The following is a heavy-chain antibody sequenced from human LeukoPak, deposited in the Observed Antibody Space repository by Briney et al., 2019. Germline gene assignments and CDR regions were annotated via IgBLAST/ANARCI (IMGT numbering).Heavy chain of an antibody. CDR3: ARGLVIITGDAFDI. J-gene: IGHJ3*02. Sequence: SETLSLTCTVSGGSISSYYWSWIRQPPGKGLEWIGYIYYSGGTNYNPSLKSRVTISVDTSKNQFSLKLSSVTAADTAVYYCARGLVIITGDAFDIWGQGTMVTVSS. V-gene: IGHV4-59*01. CDR1: GGSISSYY. CDR2: IYYSGGT. D-gene: IGHD3-9*01.